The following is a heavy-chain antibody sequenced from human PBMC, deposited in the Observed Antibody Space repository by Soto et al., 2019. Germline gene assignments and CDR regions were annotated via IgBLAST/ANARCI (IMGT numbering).Heavy chain of an antibody. D-gene: IGHD2-2*01. J-gene: IGHJ5*02. V-gene: IGHV4-30-4*01. CDR2: IYYSGST. CDR3: ARWGYCISTSCSNWFDP. CDR1: GGSISSGDYY. Sequence: QVQLQESGPGLVKPSQTLSLTCTVSGGSISSGDYYWSWIRQPPGKGLEWMGYIYYSGSTYYNPSLKRRVTLSGDTSKNQFSLKLSSVTAADTAVYYCARWGYCISTSCSNWFDPWGQGTLVTVSS.